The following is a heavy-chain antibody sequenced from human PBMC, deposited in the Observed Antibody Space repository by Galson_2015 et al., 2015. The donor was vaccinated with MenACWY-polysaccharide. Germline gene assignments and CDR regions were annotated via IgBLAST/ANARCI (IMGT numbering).Heavy chain of an antibody. D-gene: IGHD2-21*01. CDR1: GLRFSGSG. CDR3: AREGSRIVFHAFDV. Sequence: SLRLSCAASGLRFSGSGMHWVRQAPGKGLEWVAVIQYDGTNKVYADSVKGRFSISRDNSKNTLYLEMNSLRAEDTALYYCAREGSRIVFHAFDVWG. CDR2: IQYDGTNK. V-gene: IGHV3-33*01. J-gene: IGHJ3*01.